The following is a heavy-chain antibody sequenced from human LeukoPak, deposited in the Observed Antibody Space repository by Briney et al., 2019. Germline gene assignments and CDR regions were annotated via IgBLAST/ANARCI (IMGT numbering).Heavy chain of an antibody. Sequence: GGSLRLSCAASGFTFSSYWMHWVRQGPGKGLVWVSRIHSDGSSTSYADSVKGRFTVSRDNAKNTLYLQMNSLRAEDTAVYYCARARYYDSSGSYIFDYWGQGALVTVSS. CDR1: GFTFSSYW. CDR2: IHSDGSST. J-gene: IGHJ4*02. CDR3: ARARYYDSSGSYIFDY. D-gene: IGHD3-22*01. V-gene: IGHV3-74*01.